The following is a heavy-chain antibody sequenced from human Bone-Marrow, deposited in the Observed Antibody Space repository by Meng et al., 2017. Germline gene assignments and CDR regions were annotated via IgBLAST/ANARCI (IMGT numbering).Heavy chain of an antibody. CDR3: AREEGYCSGGSCYPTGYFDY. CDR2: IYHSGST. D-gene: IGHD2-15*01. V-gene: IGHV4-4*02. CDR1: GGSISSSNW. Sequence: QVQLQESGPGLVKPSGTLSPTCGVSGGSISSSNWWSWVRQPPGKGLEWIGEIYHSGSTNYNPSLKSRVTISVDKSKNQFSLKLSSVTAADTAVYYCAREEGYCSGGSCYPTGYFDYWGQGTLVTVSS. J-gene: IGHJ4*02.